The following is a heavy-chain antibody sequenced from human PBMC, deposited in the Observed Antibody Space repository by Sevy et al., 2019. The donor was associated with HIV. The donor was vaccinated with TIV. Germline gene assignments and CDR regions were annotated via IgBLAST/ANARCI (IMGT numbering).Heavy chain of an antibody. Sequence: GGSLRLSCAASGFTFSSYSMNWVRQAPGKGLEWVSYISSSSSTIYYADSVKGRFTISRDNAKNSLYLQMNSLRDEDTAVYYCASPLFLGESSWSDYWGQGTLVTVSS. J-gene: IGHJ4*02. D-gene: IGHD6-13*01. CDR1: GFTFSSYS. CDR3: ASPLFLGESSWSDY. CDR2: ISSSSSTI. V-gene: IGHV3-48*02.